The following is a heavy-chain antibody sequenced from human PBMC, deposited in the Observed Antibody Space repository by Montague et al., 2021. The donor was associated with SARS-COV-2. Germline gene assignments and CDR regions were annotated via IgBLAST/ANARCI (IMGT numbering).Heavy chain of an antibody. CDR1: GGSYSGYD. Sequence: SETLSLTCASHGGSYSGYDWRWIRQPPSKGREWYGEINHSGSTNYNPSLKSRVTISVDTSKNQFSLKLSSVTAADTAVYYCARVRAVPAAMRIFSLGRSYYGMDVWGQGTTVTVSS. CDR3: ARVRAVPAAMRIFSLGRSYYGMDV. CDR2: INHSGST. V-gene: IGHV4-34*01. J-gene: IGHJ6*02. D-gene: IGHD2-2*01.